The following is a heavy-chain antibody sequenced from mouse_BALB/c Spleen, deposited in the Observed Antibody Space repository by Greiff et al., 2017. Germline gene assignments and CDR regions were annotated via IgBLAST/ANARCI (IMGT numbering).Heavy chain of an antibody. CDR3: ARGYYGTY. V-gene: IGHV14-3*02. CDR2: IDPANGNT. Sequence: VQLQQSGAELVKPGASVKLSCTASGFNIKDTYMHWVKQRPEQGLEWIGRIDPANGNTKYDPKFQGKATITADTSSNTAYLQRSSLTSEDTAVYYCARGYYGTYWGQGTTLTVSS. J-gene: IGHJ2*01. CDR1: GFNIKDTY. D-gene: IGHD1-1*01.